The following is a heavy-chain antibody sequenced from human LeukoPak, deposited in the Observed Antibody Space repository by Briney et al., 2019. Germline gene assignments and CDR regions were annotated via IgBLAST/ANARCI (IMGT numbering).Heavy chain of an antibody. CDR3: ARAPFQYYDFWSGPPGH. CDR1: GYTFTGYY. CDR2: INPNSGGT. J-gene: IGHJ4*02. Sequence: ASVKVSCKASGYTFTGYYMHWVRQAPGQGLEWMGRINPNSGGTNYAQKFQGRVTMTRDTSISTAYMELSRLRSDDTAVYYCARAPFQYYDFWSGPPGHWGQGTLVTVSS. V-gene: IGHV1-2*06. D-gene: IGHD3-3*01.